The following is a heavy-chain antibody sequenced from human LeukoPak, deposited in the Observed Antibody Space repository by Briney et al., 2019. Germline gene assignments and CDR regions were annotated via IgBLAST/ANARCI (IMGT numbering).Heavy chain of an antibody. Sequence: PGGSLRLSCSASGFTFSTYDMSWVRQAPGKGLEWVSTVRVNGRSTFYADSVKGRFTISRDNSRNTLYLQMNSLRAEDTAVYYCAKGLDSSNWFADYWGQGTLVTVSS. CDR1: GFTFSTYD. D-gene: IGHD6-13*01. CDR3: AKGLDSSNWFADY. CDR2: VRVNGRST. V-gene: IGHV3-23*01. J-gene: IGHJ4*02.